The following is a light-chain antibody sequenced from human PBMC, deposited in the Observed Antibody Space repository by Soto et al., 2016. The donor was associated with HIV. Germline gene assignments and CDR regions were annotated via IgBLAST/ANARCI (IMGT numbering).Light chain of an antibody. CDR3: QQAISFPRT. CDR2: NAV. Sequence: DIQMTQSPSFVSASVGDRVTITCRASQGVTNWLGWYQQRPGEAPRLLVYNAVSLRSGVSSRFSGSGSGTDFTLTINNLRPEDFGTYYCQQAISFPRTFGQGTKVEIK. CDR1: QGVTNW. J-gene: IGKJ1*01. V-gene: IGKV1-12*01.